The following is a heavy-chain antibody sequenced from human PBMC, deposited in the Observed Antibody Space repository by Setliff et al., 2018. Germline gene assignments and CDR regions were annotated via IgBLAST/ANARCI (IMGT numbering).Heavy chain of an antibody. CDR1: DVSISGYY. D-gene: IGHD2-15*01. CDR3: ARARYCSGGSCYWTWLDS. Sequence: PSETLSLTCTVSDVSISGYYWSWIRQPPGKGLEWIGYIHSSGRSNYNPSLKSRVTTSIDTSKNQFSLKLSSVTAADTAVYYCARARYCSGGSCYWTWLDSWAQGTLVTGS. V-gene: IGHV4-4*08. J-gene: IGHJ5*01. CDR2: IHSSGRS.